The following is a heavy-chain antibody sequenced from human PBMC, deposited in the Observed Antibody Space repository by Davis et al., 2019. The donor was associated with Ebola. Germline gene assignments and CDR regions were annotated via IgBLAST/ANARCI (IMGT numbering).Heavy chain of an antibody. V-gene: IGHV4-34*01. Sequence: SETLSLTCAVYGGSFSGYYWSWIRQPPGKGLEWIGEITHSGNTNCNPSLKSRVTISVDTSKNQFSLQLNSVTAADTAVYYCARRRDSGYDYGADYWGQGTLVTVSS. CDR3: ARRRDSGYDYGADY. D-gene: IGHD5-12*01. J-gene: IGHJ4*02. CDR1: GGSFSGYY. CDR2: ITHSGNT.